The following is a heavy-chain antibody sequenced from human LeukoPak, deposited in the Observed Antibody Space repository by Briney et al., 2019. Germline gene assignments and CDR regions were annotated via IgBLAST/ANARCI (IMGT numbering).Heavy chain of an antibody. CDR2: ISGSGDTT. CDR1: GFTFSNCW. Sequence: GGSLRLSCAASGFTFSNCWMSWVRQAPGKGLEWVSAISGSGDTTYYADSVKGRFAISRDNSKNTLYLQMNSLRAEDTAVYYCAKRLVADDWGQGTLVTVSS. D-gene: IGHD2-21*01. J-gene: IGHJ4*02. V-gene: IGHV3-23*01. CDR3: AKRLVADD.